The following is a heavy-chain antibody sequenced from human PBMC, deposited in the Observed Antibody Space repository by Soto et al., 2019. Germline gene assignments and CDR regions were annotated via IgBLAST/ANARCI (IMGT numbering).Heavy chain of an antibody. D-gene: IGHD4-17*01. CDR1: GFAFSDSG. V-gene: IGHV3-30*18. J-gene: IGHJ4*02. CDR2: ISYHGTNK. Sequence: QVHLVESGGGVVQPGRSLRLSCAASGFAFSDSGVHWVRQAPGKGLQWVTFISYHGTNKYYSDSVKGRFTVSRDNPKNTLYLQMNSLRAEDTAVYYCAKDAYGDYSLDYWGQGTLVTVSS. CDR3: AKDAYGDYSLDY.